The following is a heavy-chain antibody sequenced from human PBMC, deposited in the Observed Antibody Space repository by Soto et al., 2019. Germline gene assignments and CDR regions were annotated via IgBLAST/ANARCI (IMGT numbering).Heavy chain of an antibody. CDR3: ARRGYYYDSSGYPSVWY. Sequence: SETLSVTRAVSGESIIRSYWWSWVRQLPGKGLEWIGEIYHSGSTYYNPSLKSRVTISVDRSKNQFSLKLSSVTAADTAVYYCARRGYYYDSSGYPSVWYWGQGTLVTVSS. CDR2: IYHSGST. D-gene: IGHD3-22*01. CDR1: GESIIRSYW. V-gene: IGHV4-4*02. J-gene: IGHJ4*02.